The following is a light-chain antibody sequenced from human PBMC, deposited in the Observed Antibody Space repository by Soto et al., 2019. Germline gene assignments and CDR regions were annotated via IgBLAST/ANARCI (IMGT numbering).Light chain of an antibody. Sequence: QSALTQPASVSGSPGQSITISCTGTSSDVGGYNYVSWYQQHPGTAPKLMIYEVTDQPSGVSNRFSGSKSGNRASLTISGLRADDEADYYCSSFTSSSTLVFGTGTKLTVL. J-gene: IGLJ1*01. V-gene: IGLV2-14*01. CDR1: SSDVGGYNY. CDR2: EVT. CDR3: SSFTSSSTLV.